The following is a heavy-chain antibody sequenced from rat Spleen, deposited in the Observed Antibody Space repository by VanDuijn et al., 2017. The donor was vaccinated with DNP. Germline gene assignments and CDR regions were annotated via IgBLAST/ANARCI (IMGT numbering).Heavy chain of an antibody. CDR3: TSNPHIRTAAPFDY. J-gene: IGHJ2*01. CDR2: ISYDGSST. Sequence: EVQLVESGGGLVQPGRSLILSCTASGFTFSDHNMAWVRQAPKKGLEWVATISYDGSSTYYRDSVKGRFIISRNNAKSTLYLQVNSLRSEDTATYYCTSNPHIRTAAPFDYWGRGVMVTVSS. D-gene: IGHD3-8*01. V-gene: IGHV5-7*01. CDR1: GFTFSDHN.